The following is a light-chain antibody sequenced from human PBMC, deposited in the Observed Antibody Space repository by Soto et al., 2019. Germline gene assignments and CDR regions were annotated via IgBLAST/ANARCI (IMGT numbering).Light chain of an antibody. CDR2: KVS. Sequence: QSVLTQPASVSGSPGQSITISCTGTSSNVGGYKYVSWYQQHPGKAPKLMIYKVSNRPSGVSNRFSGSKSGNTASLTISGLQAEDEGDYYCSSYTSSSTWVFGGGTKLTVL. J-gene: IGLJ3*02. CDR3: SSYTSSSTWV. V-gene: IGLV2-14*01. CDR1: SSNVGGYKY.